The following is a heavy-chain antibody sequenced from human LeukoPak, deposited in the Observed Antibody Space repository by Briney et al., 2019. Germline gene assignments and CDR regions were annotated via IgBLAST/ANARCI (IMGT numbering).Heavy chain of an antibody. V-gene: IGHV4-34*01. D-gene: IGHD7-27*01. J-gene: IGHJ2*01. Sequence: SKTLSLPCVSIGGPSGGSSGAWFRKPPGKGLDWIGEMNHSGSTNYNPSLKSRVTISVDRSKNQFSLKLRSVTAADTAVYYCARGLQTGDPPSVIWGRGTLVTVSS. CDR2: MNHSGST. CDR1: GGPSGGSS. CDR3: ARGLQTGDPPSVI.